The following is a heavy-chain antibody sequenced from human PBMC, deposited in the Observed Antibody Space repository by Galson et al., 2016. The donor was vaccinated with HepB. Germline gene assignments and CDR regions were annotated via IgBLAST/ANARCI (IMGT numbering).Heavy chain of an antibody. CDR2: IYSGGGS. CDR3: ARARDNTREYHSLDV. D-gene: IGHD6-6*01. Sequence: SLRLSCAASGFSVTTTCMNWVRRAPGKGLDWVSIIYSGGGSFYADAVKGRFTVSRDDSHVYLQMNSLRAEDTAIYYCARARDNTREYHSLDVWGQGTTVTVAS. J-gene: IGHJ6*02. V-gene: IGHV3-53*01. CDR1: GFSVTTTC.